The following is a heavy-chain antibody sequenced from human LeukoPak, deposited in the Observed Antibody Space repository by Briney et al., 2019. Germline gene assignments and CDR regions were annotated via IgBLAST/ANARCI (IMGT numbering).Heavy chain of an antibody. J-gene: IGHJ4*02. V-gene: IGHV3-23*01. Sequence: GGSLRLSCAASGFSFGGYAMTWVRQAPGKGLEWVSSITYNGAATYYLDSVKARFTISRDNSRSTLYLQMDSLTAEDTALYYCAKDGLYFDGSTHIYYFDSWGQGTLVAVS. CDR1: GFSFGGYA. D-gene: IGHD3-9*01. CDR3: AKDGLYFDGSTHIYYFDS. CDR2: ITYNGAAT.